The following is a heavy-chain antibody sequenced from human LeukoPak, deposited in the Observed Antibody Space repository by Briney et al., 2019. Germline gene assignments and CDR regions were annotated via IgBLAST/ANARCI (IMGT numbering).Heavy chain of an antibody. D-gene: IGHD3-16*02. V-gene: IGHV3-30*02. Sequence: PGGSLRLSCAASGFTFSSYGMHWVRQAPGKGLEWVTFIRYDASNTYYADSVKGRFTISRDNSKNTVYLQMNSLRAEDTAVYYCAKGGSYRSQPYFDYWGQGTPVTVSS. CDR3: AKGGSYRSQPYFDY. CDR2: IRYDASNT. J-gene: IGHJ4*02. CDR1: GFTFSSYG.